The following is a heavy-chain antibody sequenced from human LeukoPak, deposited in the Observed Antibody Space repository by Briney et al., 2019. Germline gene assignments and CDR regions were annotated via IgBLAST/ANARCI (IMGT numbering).Heavy chain of an antibody. CDR1: GDSVSSNSAT. V-gene: IGHV6-1*01. Sequence: SHTLSLTCAVSGDSVSSNSATWNWIRQSPSRGLEWLGRSYYRSKWFHEYAVFVKSRIAVKPDTSKNQLSLQLNSVTPGDTALYYCARGISGTYGWFDPWGQGTRVTVSS. CDR3: ARGISGTYGWFDP. J-gene: IGHJ5*02. CDR2: SYYRSKWFH. D-gene: IGHD1-26*01.